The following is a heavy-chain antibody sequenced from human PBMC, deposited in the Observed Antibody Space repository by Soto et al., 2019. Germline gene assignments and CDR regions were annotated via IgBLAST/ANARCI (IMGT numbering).Heavy chain of an antibody. CDR3: AKDRVERSNYYYYMDV. CDR2: ISYDGSNK. D-gene: IGHD3-10*01. CDR1: GFTFSSYG. Sequence: GGSLRLSCAASGFTFSSYGMHWVRQAPGKGLEWVAVISYDGSNKYYADSVKGRFTISRDNSKNTLYLQMNSLRAEDTAVYYCAKDRVERSNYYYYMDVWGKGTTVTVSS. V-gene: IGHV3-30*18. J-gene: IGHJ6*03.